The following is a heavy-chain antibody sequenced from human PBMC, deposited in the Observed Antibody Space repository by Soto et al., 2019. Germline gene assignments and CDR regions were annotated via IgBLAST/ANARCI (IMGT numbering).Heavy chain of an antibody. CDR2: INHSGST. J-gene: IGHJ6*03. CDR1: GGSFSGYY. D-gene: IGHD4-17*01. Sequence: PSETLSLTCAVYGGSFSGYYWSWMRQPPVKGLEWIGEINHSGSTNYNPSLKSRVTISVDTSKNQFSLKLSSVTAADTAVYYCARGLETVMNYYYYYYMDVWGKGTTVTVSS. CDR3: ARGLETVMNYYYYYYMDV. V-gene: IGHV4-34*01.